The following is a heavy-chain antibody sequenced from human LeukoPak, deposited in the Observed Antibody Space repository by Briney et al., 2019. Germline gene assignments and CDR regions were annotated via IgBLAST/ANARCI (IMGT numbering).Heavy chain of an antibody. D-gene: IGHD2-2*01. CDR2: IYYSGST. Sequence: SETLSLTCTVSDGSISSSSYYWGWIRQPPGKGLEWIGSIYYSGSTYYNPSLKSRVTISVDTSKNQFSLKLSSVTAADTAVYYCARKESSIELGGWFDPWGQGTLVIVSS. CDR1: DGSISSSSYY. V-gene: IGHV4-39*07. CDR3: ARKESSIELGGWFDP. J-gene: IGHJ5*01.